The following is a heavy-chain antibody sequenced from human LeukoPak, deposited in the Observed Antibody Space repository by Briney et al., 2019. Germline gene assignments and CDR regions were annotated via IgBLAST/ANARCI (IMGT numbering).Heavy chain of an antibody. CDR2: ISSSSSYI. D-gene: IGHD3-10*01. J-gene: IGHJ4*02. Sequence: GGSLRLSSAASGFTFSSYSMNWVRQAPGKGLEWVSSISSSSSYIYYADSVKGRFTISRDNAKNSLYLQMNSLRAEDTAVYYCARGASYYYGSGSQEIDYWGQGTLVTVSS. V-gene: IGHV3-21*01. CDR3: ARGASYYYGSGSQEIDY. CDR1: GFTFSSYS.